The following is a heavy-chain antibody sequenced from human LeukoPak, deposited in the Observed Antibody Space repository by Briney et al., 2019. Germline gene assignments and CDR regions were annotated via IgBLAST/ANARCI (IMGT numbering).Heavy chain of an antibody. V-gene: IGHV3-48*02. D-gene: IGHD6-13*01. CDR2: ISRPGNTV. CDR3: AREQGRGSTWYPEYFQP. J-gene: IGHJ1*01. Sequence: PGGSLRLSCEGSGFTFSSYSMNWVRQAPGKGLERVSYISRPGNTVYYADSVRGRFAISRDNAKNSLYLQMSSLRDEDTAVYYCAREQGRGSTWYPEYFQPWGQGTLVIVSS. CDR1: GFTFSSYS.